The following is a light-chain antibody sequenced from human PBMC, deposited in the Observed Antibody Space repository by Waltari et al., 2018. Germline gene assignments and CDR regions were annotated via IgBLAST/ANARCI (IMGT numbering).Light chain of an antibody. CDR2: KAS. CDR3: QQYNSYSGT. Sequence: ICAFPFRARQRISSWLAWYQQKPGKAPKLLIYKASSLESGVPSRFSGSGSGTEFTLTISSLQPDDFATYYCQQYNSYSGTFGQGTKVEIK. J-gene: IGKJ1*01. V-gene: IGKV1-5*03. CDR1: QRISSW.